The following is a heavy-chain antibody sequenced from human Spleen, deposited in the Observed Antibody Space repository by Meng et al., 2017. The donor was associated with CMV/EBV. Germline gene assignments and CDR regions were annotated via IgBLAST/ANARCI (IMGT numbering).Heavy chain of an antibody. D-gene: IGHD3-9*01. CDR2: IYYGGNT. CDR1: RSFSTTSYF. J-gene: IGHJ4*02. V-gene: IGHV4-39*07. Sequence: RSFSTTSYFWGWFRQSPGKGLEWIGNIYYGGNTFYNPSLKSRVTISEDTSKNQFSLRLSSVTAADTAVYYCARHKFYDLLTGFPPGYWGQGTLVTVSS. CDR3: ARHKFYDLLTGFPPGY.